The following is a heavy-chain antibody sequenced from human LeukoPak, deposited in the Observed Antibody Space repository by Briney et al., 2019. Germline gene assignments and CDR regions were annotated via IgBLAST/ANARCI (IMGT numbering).Heavy chain of an antibody. D-gene: IGHD6-19*01. CDR1: GFTFSTYA. V-gene: IGHV3-23*01. CDR2: ISGSGGST. Sequence: PGGSLRLSCAASGFTFSTYAMSWVRHAPGKGLERVSAISGSGGSTYYADSVKGRFTISRDNSKNTLYLQMNSLRAEDTAVYYCAKVGYEQWLVGYYFDYWGQGTLVTVSS. J-gene: IGHJ4*02. CDR3: AKVGYEQWLVGYYFDY.